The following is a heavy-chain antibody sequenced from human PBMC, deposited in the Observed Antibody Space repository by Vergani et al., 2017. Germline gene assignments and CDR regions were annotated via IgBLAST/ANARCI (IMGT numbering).Heavy chain of an antibody. J-gene: IGHJ6*03. V-gene: IGHV5-51*01. CDR2: IYPGDSDT. Sequence: EVQLVQSGAEVKKPGESLKISCNGSGYSFTSYWIGWVRQMPGKGLEWMGIIYPGDSDTRYSPSFQGPVTISADKSISTAYLQWSSLKASDTAMYYCARIFGPNYYYDYMDVWGKGSTVTVSS. CDR3: ARIFGPNYYYDYMDV. CDR1: GYSFTSYW. D-gene: IGHD3-16*01.